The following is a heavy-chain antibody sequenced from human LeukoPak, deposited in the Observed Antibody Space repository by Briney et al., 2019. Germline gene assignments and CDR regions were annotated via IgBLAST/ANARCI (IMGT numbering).Heavy chain of an antibody. Sequence: GESLKISCKGSGYSFTSYWIGWVRQMPGKGLEWMGIIYPGDSDTRYSPSFQGQVTISADKSISTAYLQWSSLKASDTAMYYCARPAPPYSSSPGLGAFDIWGQGTMVTVSS. CDR1: GYSFTSYW. V-gene: IGHV5-51*01. CDR3: ARPAPPYSSSPGLGAFDI. D-gene: IGHD6-6*01. J-gene: IGHJ3*02. CDR2: IYPGDSDT.